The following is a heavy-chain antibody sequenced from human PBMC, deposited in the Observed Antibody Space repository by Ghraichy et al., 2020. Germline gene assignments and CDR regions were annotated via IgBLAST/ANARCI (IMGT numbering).Heavy chain of an antibody. D-gene: IGHD2-21*02. CDR2: MFHSGST. CDR1: GYSMSSGYY. CDR3: ANTYCGGDCSFDY. J-gene: IGHJ4*02. V-gene: IGHV4-38-2*01. Sequence: SETLSLTCAVSGYSMSSGYYWGWIRQPPGKGLEWIGSMFHSGSTFYNPSLKSRVTISLDTSKNQLSLKLNSVTAADTAVYYCANTYCGGDCSFDYWGQGTLVTVSS.